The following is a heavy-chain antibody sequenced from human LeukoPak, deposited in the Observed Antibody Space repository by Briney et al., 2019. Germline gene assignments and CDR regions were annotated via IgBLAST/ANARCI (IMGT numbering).Heavy chain of an antibody. CDR2: IYSSGRT. Sequence: SETLSLTCTVSGGSISSYYWSWIRQPPGNGLEWIGYIYSSGRTNYNPSLKSRVTISVDTSKNQFSMKLSSVTTADTAVYYCARHDSSPFDAFDLWGQGTMVTVSS. D-gene: IGHD3-22*01. CDR3: ARHDSSPFDAFDL. J-gene: IGHJ3*01. V-gene: IGHV4-59*01. CDR1: GGSISSYY.